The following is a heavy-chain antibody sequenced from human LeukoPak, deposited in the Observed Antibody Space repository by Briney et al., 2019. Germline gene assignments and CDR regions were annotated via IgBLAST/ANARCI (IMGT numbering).Heavy chain of an antibody. CDR1: GGTSSSYA. V-gene: IGHV1-69*05. CDR2: IIPIFGTA. Sequence: SVKVSCKASGGTSSSYAISWVRQAPGQGLEWMGGIIPIFGTANYAQKFQGRVTITTDESTSTAYMELSSLRSEDTAVYYCARDRAAPAYYYYYYYMDVWGKGTTVTVSS. J-gene: IGHJ6*03. CDR3: ARDRAAPAYYYYYYYMDV. D-gene: IGHD6-13*01.